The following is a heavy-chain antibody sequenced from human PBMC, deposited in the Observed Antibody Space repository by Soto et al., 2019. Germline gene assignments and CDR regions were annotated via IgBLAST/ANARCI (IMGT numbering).Heavy chain of an antibody. D-gene: IGHD6-6*01. CDR3: VRSSIEPRIFMYPFDY. V-gene: IGHV4-34*01. CDR2: INHSGST. CDR1: GGSFSGYY. Sequence: SETLSLTCAVYGGSFSGYYWSWIRQPPGKGLEWIGEINHSGSTNYNPSLKSRVTISIDKSKNQFSLRLNSVTAADTAVYFCVRSSIEPRIFMYPFDYWGLGTLVTVSS. J-gene: IGHJ4*02.